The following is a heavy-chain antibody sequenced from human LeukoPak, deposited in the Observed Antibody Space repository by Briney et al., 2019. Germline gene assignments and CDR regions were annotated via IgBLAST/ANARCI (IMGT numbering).Heavy chain of an antibody. J-gene: IGHJ4*02. CDR1: GFTFDDYA. CDR3: ALGGYDYGDPFDY. V-gene: IGHV3-43D*03. D-gene: IGHD4-17*01. CDR2: ISWDGVST. Sequence: GGSLRLSCAVSGFTFDDYAMHWVRQAPGKGLEWVSLISWDGVSTYYADSVKGRFTISRDNSKNSLYLQMNSLRAEDTALYYCALGGYDYGDPFDYWGQGTLVTVSS.